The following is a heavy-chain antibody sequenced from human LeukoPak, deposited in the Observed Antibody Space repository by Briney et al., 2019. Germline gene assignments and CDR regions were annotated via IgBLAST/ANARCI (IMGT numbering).Heavy chain of an antibody. CDR2: IKSKTDGGTT. CDR1: GFTFNNAW. CDR3: SRDSFD. J-gene: IGHJ4*02. Sequence: GGSLRLSCAASGFTFNNAWMSWVRQAPRKGLEWVGRIKSKTDGGTTEYAAPVKDRFSISRDDSKNTLYLQMNSLKTEDTAVCYCSRDSFDWGQGTLVTVSS. V-gene: IGHV3-15*01. D-gene: IGHD2-15*01.